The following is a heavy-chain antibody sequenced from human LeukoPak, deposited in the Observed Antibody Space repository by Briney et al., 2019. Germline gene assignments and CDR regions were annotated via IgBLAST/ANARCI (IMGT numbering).Heavy chain of an antibody. CDR2: INPNSGGT. Sequence: ASVKVSCKASGYTFTGYYMHWVRQAPGQGLEWMGWINPNSGGTNYAQKFQGRVTMTRDTSISTAYMELSRLRSDDTAVYYCARDLIYSSSLTPLYYYCGMDVWGQGTTVTVSS. V-gene: IGHV1-2*02. CDR3: ARDLIYSSSLTPLYYYCGMDV. J-gene: IGHJ6*02. CDR1: GYTFTGYY. D-gene: IGHD6-13*01.